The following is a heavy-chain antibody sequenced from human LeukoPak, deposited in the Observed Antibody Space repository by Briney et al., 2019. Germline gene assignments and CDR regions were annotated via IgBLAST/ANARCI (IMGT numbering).Heavy chain of an antibody. J-gene: IGHJ4*02. CDR3: ARFLFPWGFDY. CDR2: ISSSGSTT. V-gene: IGHV3-48*03. Sequence: PGGSLRLSCAASGFTFSSYEMNWVRQAPGKGLEWVSYISSSGSTTYYADSVKGRFTMSRDNAKNSLYLQMNSLRAEDTAVYYCARFLFPWGFDYWGQGILVTVSS. CDR1: GFTFSSYE. D-gene: IGHD2/OR15-2a*01.